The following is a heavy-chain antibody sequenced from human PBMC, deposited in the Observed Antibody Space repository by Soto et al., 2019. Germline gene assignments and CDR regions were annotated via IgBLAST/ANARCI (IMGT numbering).Heavy chain of an antibody. CDR3: ARGRPAAGTMYYYYGMDV. V-gene: IGHV4-34*01. Sequence: PSETLSLTCAVYGGSFSGYYWSWIRQPPGQGLEWIGEINHSGSTNYNPSLKSRVTISVDTSKNQFSLKLSSVTAADTAVYYCARGRPAAGTMYYYYGMDVWGQGTTVTVSS. CDR1: GGSFSGYY. J-gene: IGHJ6*02. D-gene: IGHD6-13*01. CDR2: INHSGST.